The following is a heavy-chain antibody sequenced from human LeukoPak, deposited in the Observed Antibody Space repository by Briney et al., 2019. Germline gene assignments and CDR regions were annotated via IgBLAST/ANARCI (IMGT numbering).Heavy chain of an antibody. CDR3: TRDRGAYNLYDY. D-gene: IGHD1-1*01. V-gene: IGHV3-49*03. Sequence: GGSLRLSCTASGFTFGDYAMGWIRKAPGKGLEWVGFIRSKAYGETADYAASVKGRFTISRDDSKAIAYLQMNSLKTEDTAVYHCTRDRGAYNLYDYWGQGTLVTVSS. J-gene: IGHJ4*02. CDR1: GFTFGDYA. CDR2: IRSKAYGETA.